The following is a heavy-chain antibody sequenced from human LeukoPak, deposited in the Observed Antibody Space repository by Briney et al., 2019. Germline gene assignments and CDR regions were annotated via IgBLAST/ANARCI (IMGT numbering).Heavy chain of an antibody. Sequence: PGGSLRLSCAASGFTFSSYSMNWVRQAPGKGLEWVSSISSSSSYIYYADSVKGRFTISRDNAKNSLNLQMNSLRAEDTAVYYCARVVVPNYYYYMDVWGKGTTVTVSS. CDR2: ISSSSSYI. D-gene: IGHD2-2*01. V-gene: IGHV3-21*01. CDR3: ARVVVPNYYYYMDV. CDR1: GFTFSSYS. J-gene: IGHJ6*03.